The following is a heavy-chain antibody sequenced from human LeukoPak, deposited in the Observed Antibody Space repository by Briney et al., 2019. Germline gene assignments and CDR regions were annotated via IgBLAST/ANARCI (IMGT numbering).Heavy chain of an antibody. CDR2: IYSGGAT. J-gene: IGHJ2*01. V-gene: IGHV3-53*01. D-gene: IGHD3-3*02. Sequence: GSLIPSCAASGFTVSYKYMSWVRPAPRKGLELVSVIYSGGATYYAHTVQGRFTISRDNSQNTIYLQMNSLRAEDTAVYYCAREKIVFVLGAPRDWYFDLWGRGTLVTVSS. CDR1: GFTVSYKY. CDR3: AREKIVFVLGAPRDWYFDL.